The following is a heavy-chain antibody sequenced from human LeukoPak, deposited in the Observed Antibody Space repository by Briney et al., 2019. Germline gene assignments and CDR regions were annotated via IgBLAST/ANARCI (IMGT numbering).Heavy chain of an antibody. J-gene: IGHJ3*02. Sequence: PVGSLRLSCAASGVTFSSYWIHWVRQPHGKGLVWVSRISVDGSNTNYPDSVKGRFANSRDNAKNTLYVQMDSLRAEDTAVYYRAAAVADTRNAFDIWGRGTTVTVSS. CDR2: ISVDGSNT. CDR3: AAAVADTRNAFDI. D-gene: IGHD6-19*01. CDR1: GVTFSSYW. V-gene: IGHV3-74*01.